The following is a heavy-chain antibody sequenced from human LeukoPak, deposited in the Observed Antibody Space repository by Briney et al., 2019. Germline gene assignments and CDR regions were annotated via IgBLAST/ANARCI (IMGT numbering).Heavy chain of an antibody. CDR1: GYTFTSYY. D-gene: IGHD4-23*01. CDR2: INPSGGST. J-gene: IGHJ4*02. Sequence: ASVKVSCKASGYTFTSYYMHWVRQAPGQGLEWMGIINPSGGSTSYAQKFQGRITMTRDTSTSTVYMELSSLRSEDPAVYYCATPQETPDYGGKDTRFDYWGQGTLVTVSS. CDR3: ATPQETPDYGGKDTRFDY. V-gene: IGHV1-46*01.